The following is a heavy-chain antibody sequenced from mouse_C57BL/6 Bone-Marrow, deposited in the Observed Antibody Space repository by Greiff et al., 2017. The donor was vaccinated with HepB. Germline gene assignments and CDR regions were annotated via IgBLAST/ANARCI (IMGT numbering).Heavy chain of an antibody. Sequence: EVQLQQSGAELVRPGASVKLSCTASGFNIKDDYMHWVKQRPEQGLAWIGWIDPENGDTEYASKFQGKATITADTASNTAYLQLSSLTSKDTAVDYCTTGTTEVATFDYWGQGTTLTVSS. CDR1: GFNIKDDY. V-gene: IGHV14-4*01. CDR2: IDPENGDT. J-gene: IGHJ2*01. D-gene: IGHD1-1*01. CDR3: TTGTTEVATFDY.